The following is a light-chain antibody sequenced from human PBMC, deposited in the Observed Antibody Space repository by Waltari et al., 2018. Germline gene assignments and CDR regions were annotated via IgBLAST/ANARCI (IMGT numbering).Light chain of an antibody. Sequence: EIVLTQSPGTLSLSPGERATLSCRASQSVGRSLVWYQQQPGQAPRLVIYNTYTRATGIPDRFSGSESGTDFSLTISRLEPEDFAVYYCQHNVRLPVTFGQGTKVEIK. J-gene: IGKJ1*01. CDR1: QSVGRS. CDR2: NTY. V-gene: IGKV3-20*01. CDR3: QHNVRLPVT.